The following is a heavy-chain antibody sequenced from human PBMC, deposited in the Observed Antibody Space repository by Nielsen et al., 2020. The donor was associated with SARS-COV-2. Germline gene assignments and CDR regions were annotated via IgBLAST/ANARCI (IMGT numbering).Heavy chain of an antibody. CDR1: GYTFTSYG. J-gene: IGHJ6*02. Sequence: ASVKVSCKASGYTFTSYGVTWVRQAPGQGLEWVGWFSAYNGHTKSAQKFQGRVTMTTDISTSTAYMEVRRLTSDDTAVYYCARARATIFGLVMSYGMDVWGQGTTVAVSS. CDR2: FSAYNGHT. V-gene: IGHV1-18*01. CDR3: ARARATIFGLVMSYGMDV. D-gene: IGHD3/OR15-3a*01.